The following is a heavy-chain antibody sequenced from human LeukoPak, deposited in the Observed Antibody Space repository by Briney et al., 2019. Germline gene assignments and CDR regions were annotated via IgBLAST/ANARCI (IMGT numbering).Heavy chain of an antibody. V-gene: IGHV4-61*02. J-gene: IGHJ4*02. Sequence: SETLSLTCTVSGGSISSGSYYWSWIRQPAGKGLEWIGRIYTSGSTNYNPSLKSRVTISVDTSKNQFSLKLSSVTAADTAVYYCARYPGSVNFDYWGQGTLVTVSS. CDR1: GGSISSGSYY. CDR3: ARYPGSVNFDY. CDR2: IYTSGST. D-gene: IGHD1-14*01.